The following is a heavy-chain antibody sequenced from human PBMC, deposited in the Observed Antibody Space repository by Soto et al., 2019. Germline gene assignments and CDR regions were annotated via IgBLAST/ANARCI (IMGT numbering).Heavy chain of an antibody. CDR1: GFTFSNYD. Sequence: GGSLRLSCAASGFTFSNYDMHWVRQTTGKGLEWVSGIGTVGDTYYSGSVKGRFSISRENAKISFYLQMNSLRAEDTAVYYCASGGLYICGQGTLVTVSS. D-gene: IGHD3-16*01. CDR2: IGTVGDT. CDR3: ASGGLYI. V-gene: IGHV3-13*01. J-gene: IGHJ4*02.